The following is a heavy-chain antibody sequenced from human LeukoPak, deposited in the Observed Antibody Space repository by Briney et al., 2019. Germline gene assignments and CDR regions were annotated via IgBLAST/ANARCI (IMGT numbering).Heavy chain of an antibody. J-gene: IGHJ4*02. CDR3: ARHRVLRYFDWLLRTYFDY. V-gene: IGHV4-34*01. D-gene: IGHD3-9*01. CDR2: INHSGST. Sequence: PGGSLRLSCAASGFTFSSYAMSWVRQAPGKGLEWIGEINHSGSTNYNPSLKSRVTISVDTSKNQFSLKLSSVTAADTAVYYCARHRVLRYFDWLLRTYFDYWGQGTLVTVSS. CDR1: GFTFSSYA.